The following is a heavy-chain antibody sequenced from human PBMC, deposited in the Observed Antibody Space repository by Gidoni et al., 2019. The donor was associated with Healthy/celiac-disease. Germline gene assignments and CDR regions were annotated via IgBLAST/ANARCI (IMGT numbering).Heavy chain of an antibody. CDR1: GGSFSGYY. V-gene: IGHV4-34*01. CDR3: ARRGGERLLRY. D-gene: IGHD3-10*01. Sequence: QVQLQQWGAGLLKPSETLSLTCAVYGGSFSGYYWSWTRQPPGKGLEWIGEINHSGSTNYNPSLKSRVTISVDTSKDQFSLKLGSVTAADTAVYYCARRGGERLLRYWGQGTLVTVSS. J-gene: IGHJ4*02. CDR2: INHSGST.